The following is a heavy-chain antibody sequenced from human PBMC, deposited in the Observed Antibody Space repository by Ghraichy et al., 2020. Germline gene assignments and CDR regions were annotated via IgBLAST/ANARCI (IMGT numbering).Heavy chain of an antibody. CDR2: TYYTSKWYY. J-gene: IGHJ5*02. V-gene: IGHV6-1*01. D-gene: IGHD5-12*01. CDR1: GDSVSSNSAA. Sequence: SQTLSLTCAISGDSVSSNSAACDSIRQSPSRGLEWLGRTYYTSKWYYDYAVSVKSRITINPDTSSNQFSLQLNSVTPEDTAVYYCARGWLRTWFDPWGQGTLVTVSS. CDR3: ARGWLRTWFDP.